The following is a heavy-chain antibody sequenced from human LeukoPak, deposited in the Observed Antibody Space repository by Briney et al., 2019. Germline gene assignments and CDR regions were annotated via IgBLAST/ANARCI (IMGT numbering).Heavy chain of an antibody. CDR1: GGASSSSNYY. D-gene: IGHD3-22*01. CDR2: LYSLGSS. V-gene: IGHV4-39*01. J-gene: IGHJ4*02. CDR3: ARHPQYYFDSGGYYPGLAFDY. Sequence: SETRSLTCTVFGGASSSSNYYWDWIRQPPGKGVEWIAILYSLGSSYYDSSLESRVTISVDTYKNLSSLKFTSVTAADTAVYYCARHPQYYFDSGGYYPGLAFDYWGQGTLVTVSS.